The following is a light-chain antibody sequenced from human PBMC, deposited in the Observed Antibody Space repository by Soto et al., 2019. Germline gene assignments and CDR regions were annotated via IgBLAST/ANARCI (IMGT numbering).Light chain of an antibody. J-gene: IGKJ2*01. CDR1: QSVSSN. V-gene: IGKV3-15*01. CDR3: QQYNNWPST. Sequence: EIVMTQSPATLSVSPGERATLSCRASQSVSSNLAWYQQKPGQAPRLLIYGASTRATGNAARFSGGGSGTEFTRNIRSLQSEDVAVYYCQQYNNWPSTFGQAKKLEIK. CDR2: GAS.